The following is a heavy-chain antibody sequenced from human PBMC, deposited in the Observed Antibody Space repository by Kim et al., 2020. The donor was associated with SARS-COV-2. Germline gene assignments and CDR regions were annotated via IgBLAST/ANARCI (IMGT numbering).Heavy chain of an antibody. Sequence: GGSLRLSCAASGFTFSGSAMHWVRQASGKGLEWVGRIRSKANSYATAYAASVKGRFTISRDDSKNTAYLQMNSLKTEDTAVYYCKAIAAAGSRGDYWGQGTLVTVSS. CDR1: GFTFSGSA. J-gene: IGHJ4*02. D-gene: IGHD6-13*01. CDR3: KAIAAAGSRGDY. CDR2: IRSKANSYAT. V-gene: IGHV3-73*01.